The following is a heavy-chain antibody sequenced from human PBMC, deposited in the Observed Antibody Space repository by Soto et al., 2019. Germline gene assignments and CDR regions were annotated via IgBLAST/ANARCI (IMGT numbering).Heavy chain of an antibody. CDR2: INSDGSST. Sequence: LRLSCAASGFTFSSYWMHWVRQAPGKGLVWVSRINSDGSSTSYADSVKGRFTISRDNAKNTLYLQMNSLRAEDTAVYYCARDVNWSVRGVWFDPWGQGTLVTVSS. D-gene: IGHD1-1*01. CDR3: ARDVNWSVRGVWFDP. J-gene: IGHJ5*02. V-gene: IGHV3-74*01. CDR1: GFTFSSYW.